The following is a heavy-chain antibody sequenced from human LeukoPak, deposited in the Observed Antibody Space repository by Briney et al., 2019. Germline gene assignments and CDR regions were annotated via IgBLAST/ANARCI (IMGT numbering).Heavy chain of an antibody. D-gene: IGHD5-24*01. CDR3: ARDLRDGYNYNYYYYYGMDV. CDR2: ISGSGGGT. Sequence: PGGSLRLSCAASGFSFSSYAMSWVRQAPGKGLEWVSGISGSGGGTYYADPVKGRCTISRDNAKNSLYLQMNSLRDEDTAVYYCARDLRDGYNYNYYYYYGMDVWGQGTTVTVSS. CDR1: GFSFSSYA. V-gene: IGHV3-23*01. J-gene: IGHJ6*02.